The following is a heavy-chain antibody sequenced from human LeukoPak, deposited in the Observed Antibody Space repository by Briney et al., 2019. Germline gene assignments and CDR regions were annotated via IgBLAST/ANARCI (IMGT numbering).Heavy chain of an antibody. J-gene: IGHJ4*02. CDR3: ARDSFSYYGSGSRLDY. CDR1: GFTFSSYS. CDR2: ISSSSSYI. Sequence: GGSLRLSCAASGFTFSSYSMNWVRQTPGKGLEWVSSISSSSSYIYYADSVKGRFTISRDNAKNSLYLQMNSLRAEDTAVYYCARDSFSYYGSGSRLDYWGQGTLLIVSS. V-gene: IGHV3-21*01. D-gene: IGHD3-10*01.